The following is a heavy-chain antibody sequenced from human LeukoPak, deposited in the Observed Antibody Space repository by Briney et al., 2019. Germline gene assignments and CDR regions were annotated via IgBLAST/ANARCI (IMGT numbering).Heavy chain of an antibody. CDR1: GGSISSYY. CDR3: ARDRLEDAFDI. D-gene: IGHD3-3*01. J-gene: IGHJ3*02. CDR2: IYYSGST. Sequence: PSETLSLTCTVSGGSISSYYWSLIRQPPGKGLEWIGYIYYSGSTNYNPSLKSRVTISVDTSKNQFSLKLSSVTAADTAVYYCARDRLEDAFDIWGQGTMVTVSS. V-gene: IGHV4-59*01.